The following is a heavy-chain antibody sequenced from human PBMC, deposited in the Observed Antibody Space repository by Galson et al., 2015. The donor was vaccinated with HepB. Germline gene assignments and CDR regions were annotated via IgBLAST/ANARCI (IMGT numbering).Heavy chain of an antibody. Sequence: SLRLSCAASGFTFSSYTMNWFRQAPGKGLEWISYITGSSSAIYYADSVKGRFTISRDNAKNSLYLQMNSLRVEDTAVYYCARELPSALFLFDYWGQEPWSPSPQ. CDR1: GFTFSSYT. CDR3: ARELPSALFLFDY. J-gene: IGHJ4*01. V-gene: IGHV3-48*04. CDR2: ITGSSSAI. D-gene: IGHD2-2*01.